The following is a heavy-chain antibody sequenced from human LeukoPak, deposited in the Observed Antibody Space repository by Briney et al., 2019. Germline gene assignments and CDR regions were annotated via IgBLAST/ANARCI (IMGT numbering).Heavy chain of an antibody. CDR3: ARVSSSWYQDWYFDL. V-gene: IGHV4-4*07. CDR1: GGSISSYY. Sequence: SETLSLTCTVSGGSISSYYWSWVRQPAGKGLEWIGRIDTSGNTNYKPSLKSRVTMSVDTSKKQFSPKLSSVTAADTAVYYCARVSSSWYQDWYFDLWGRGTLVTVSS. J-gene: IGHJ2*01. D-gene: IGHD6-13*01. CDR2: IDTSGNT.